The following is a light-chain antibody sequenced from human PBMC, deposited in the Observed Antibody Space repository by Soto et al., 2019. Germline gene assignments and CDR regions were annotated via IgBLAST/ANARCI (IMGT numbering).Light chain of an antibody. Sequence: QPVLTQSPSASASPGASVKLTCTLSSGHSDYAIAWHQQQPEKGPRYLMKVTSDGSHTEGDGIPDRFSGSSSGADRYLTVSSLRSDDEADYYCQAWGTGGVFGGGTKLTVL. CDR2: VTSDGSH. J-gene: IGLJ3*02. CDR1: SGHSDYA. CDR3: QAWGTGGV. V-gene: IGLV4-69*01.